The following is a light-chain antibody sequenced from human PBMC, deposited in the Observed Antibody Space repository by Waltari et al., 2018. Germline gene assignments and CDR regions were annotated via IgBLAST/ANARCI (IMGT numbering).Light chain of an antibody. Sequence: DIQMTQSPSSLSASVGDRVTITCRASQGISNYLAWYQQTPGKVPKLLIYAASTLQSGVPSRFSGSGSGTDFTLTISSLQPEDVAAYYCQATWTFGPGTKVEIK. J-gene: IGKJ1*01. CDR2: AAS. V-gene: IGKV1-27*01. CDR3: QATWT. CDR1: QGISNY.